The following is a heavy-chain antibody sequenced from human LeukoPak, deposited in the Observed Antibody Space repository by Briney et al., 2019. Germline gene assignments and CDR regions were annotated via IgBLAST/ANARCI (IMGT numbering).Heavy chain of an antibody. CDR1: GYTFTSYG. V-gene: IGHV1-18*01. D-gene: IGHD6-19*01. Sequence: ASGKVCCKASGYTFTSYGIRWVPQAAGQGLEGMGWISACNGNTNYAHKLKGKVTITTDTSTSTAYMELRSLRSDDTAVYSCARSRAVAGTSYFDYWGQGTLVTVSS. CDR2: ISACNGNT. CDR3: ARSRAVAGTSYFDY. J-gene: IGHJ4*02.